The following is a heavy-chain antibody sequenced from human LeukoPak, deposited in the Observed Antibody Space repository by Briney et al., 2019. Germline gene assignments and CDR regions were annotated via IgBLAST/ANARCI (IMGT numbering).Heavy chain of an antibody. CDR1: GFTFSRYG. J-gene: IGHJ4*02. CDR2: ISKDG. CDR3: AKEPLDSSVWSYYFDY. D-gene: IGHD6-19*01. V-gene: IGHV3-30*18. Sequence: GGSLRVSCAASGFTFSRYGMHWVRQAPGKGLEWVAVISKDGNYADSVKARFTISRDNSKNTLYLQMNSLRAEDTAVYYCAKEPLDSSVWSYYFDYWGQGTLVTVSS.